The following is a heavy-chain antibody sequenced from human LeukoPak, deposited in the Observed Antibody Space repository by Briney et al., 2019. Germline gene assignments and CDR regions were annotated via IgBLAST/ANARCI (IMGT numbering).Heavy chain of an antibody. CDR1: GYTFTSYA. V-gene: IGHV1-3*01. CDR2: INAGNGNT. J-gene: IGHJ6*03. Sequence: ASVKVSCKASGYTFTSYAMHWVRQAPGQRLEWMGWINAGNGNTKYSQKFQGRVTITRDTSASTAYMELSSLRSEDTAVYYCARGALPSYYYYYMDVWGKGTTVTVSS. CDR3: ARGALPSYYYYYMDV.